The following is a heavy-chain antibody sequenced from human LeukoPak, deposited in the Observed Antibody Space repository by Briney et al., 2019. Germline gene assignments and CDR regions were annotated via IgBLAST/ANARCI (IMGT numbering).Heavy chain of an antibody. CDR3: AKDSPALVVVYYFDY. J-gene: IGHJ4*02. V-gene: IGHV3-30*18. D-gene: IGHD3-22*01. CDR2: ISYDGSNK. CDR1: GFTFSSYG. Sequence: GGSLRLSCAASGFTFSSYGMHWVRQAPGRGLEWVAVISYDGSNKYYADSVKGRFTISRDNSKNTLYLQMSSLRAEDTAVYYCAKDSPALVVVYYFDYWGQGTLVTVSS.